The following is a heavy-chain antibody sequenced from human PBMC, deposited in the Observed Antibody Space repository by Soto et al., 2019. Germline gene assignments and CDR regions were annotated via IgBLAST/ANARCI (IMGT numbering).Heavy chain of an antibody. CDR1: GGSIMSSNW. CDR3: ARDPHCSSSSCPFDY. CDR2: ISRGVNT. D-gene: IGHD2-2*01. Sequence: QVQLQESGPGLVKPSETLSLTCAVSGGSIMSSNWWSWVRQSPGKGLEWIGEISRGVNTDYNRSLKSRVIISVDKSNNQVSLKLTSVTAADTAVYYCARDPHCSSSSCPFDYWGQGTLVTVSS. V-gene: IGHV4-4*02. J-gene: IGHJ4*02.